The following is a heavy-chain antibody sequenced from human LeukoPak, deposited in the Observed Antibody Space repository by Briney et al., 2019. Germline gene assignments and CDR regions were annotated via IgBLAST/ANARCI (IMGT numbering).Heavy chain of an antibody. CDR3: ARDFGWFDP. CDR1: GGSFSGYY. Sequence: PSETLSLTCAVYGGSFSGYYWSWIRQPPGKGLEWIGYIYHSGSTYYNPSLKSRVTISVDRSKNQFSLKLSSVTAADTAVYYCARDFGWFDPWGQGTLVTVSS. CDR2: IYHSGST. J-gene: IGHJ5*02. V-gene: IGHV4-34*01. D-gene: IGHD3-3*01.